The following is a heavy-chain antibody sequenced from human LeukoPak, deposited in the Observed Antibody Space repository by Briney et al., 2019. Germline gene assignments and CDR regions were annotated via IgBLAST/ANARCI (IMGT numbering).Heavy chain of an antibody. J-gene: IGHJ4*02. Sequence: SETLSLTCAAYGGSFSGYYWSWIRQPPGKGLEWIGEINHSGSTNYNPSLKSRVTISVDTSKNQFSLKLSSVTAADTAVYYCARREGGVVTDYFDYWGQGTLVTVSS. CDR2: INHSGST. CDR3: ARREGGVVTDYFDY. V-gene: IGHV4-34*01. CDR1: GGSFSGYY. D-gene: IGHD4-23*01.